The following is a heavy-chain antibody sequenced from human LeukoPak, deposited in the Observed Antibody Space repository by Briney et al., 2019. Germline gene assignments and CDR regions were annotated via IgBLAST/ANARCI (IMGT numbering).Heavy chain of an antibody. D-gene: IGHD3-10*01. CDR1: GFTFSSYW. Sequence: GGSLRLSCAASGFTFSSYWMSWVRQAPGKGLEWVANIKQDGSEKYYVDSVKGRFTISRDNAKNSLYLQMNSLRAEDTAVYYCAREVRYYYYYMDVWGKGTTVTVSS. V-gene: IGHV3-7*01. CDR2: IKQDGSEK. J-gene: IGHJ6*03. CDR3: AREVRYYYYYMDV.